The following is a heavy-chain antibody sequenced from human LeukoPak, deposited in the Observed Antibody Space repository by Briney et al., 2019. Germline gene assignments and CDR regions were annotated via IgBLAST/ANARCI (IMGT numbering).Heavy chain of an antibody. D-gene: IGHD2-2*01. CDR3: TTVGHCSSTSCYDY. J-gene: IGHJ4*02. V-gene: IGHV3-15*01. Sequence: GGSLRLSCAASGFTFSDYYMSWIRQAPGKGLEWVGRIKSKTDGGTTDYAAPVKGRFTISRDDSKNTLYLQMNSLKTEDTAVYYCTTVGHCSSTSCYDYWGQGTLVTVSS. CDR1: GFTFSDYY. CDR2: IKSKTDGGTT.